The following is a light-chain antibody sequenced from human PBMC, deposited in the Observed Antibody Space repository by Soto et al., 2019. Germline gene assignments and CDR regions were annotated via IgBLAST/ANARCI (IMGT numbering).Light chain of an antibody. J-gene: IGKJ3*01. Sequence: DIRMTQSAASLSASVGDKVTLTWWASEDIAHYLAWYQQKPGKLPKLLIYEASTLQSGVPSRFSGSGFGTDFNLTISSLQTEDVAAYYCQKYNSAPFTFGPGTKVDIK. CDR3: QKYNSAPFT. V-gene: IGKV1-27*01. CDR2: EAS. CDR1: EDIAHY.